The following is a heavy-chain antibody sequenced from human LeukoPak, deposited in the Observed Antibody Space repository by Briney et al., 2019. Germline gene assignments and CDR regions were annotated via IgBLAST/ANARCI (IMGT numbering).Heavy chain of an antibody. CDR2: ISHSGST. D-gene: IGHD4-17*01. Sequence: SETLSLTCSVSGYRISSGYYWGWIRQPPGKGLEWIGSISHSGSTYDNASVKSRVTMSVDMSRNQFSLKLSSVTAADTAVYFCARELNDYGDYFYDYWGQGTLVIVSS. CDR1: GYRISSGYY. V-gene: IGHV4-38-2*02. J-gene: IGHJ4*02. CDR3: ARELNDYGDYFYDY.